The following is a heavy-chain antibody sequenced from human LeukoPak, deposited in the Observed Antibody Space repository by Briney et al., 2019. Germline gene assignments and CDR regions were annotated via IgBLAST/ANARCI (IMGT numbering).Heavy chain of an antibody. Sequence: SQTLSLTCTVSGGSISSGGYYWNWIRQHPGKGLEWIGYIYNSGITHTRPSLKSRVTISVDPSKTQLSLKLRYVTAADTAVYYCARGAKMATRGFDYWGQGTLVTVSS. CDR1: GGSISSGGYY. CDR3: ARGAKMATRGFDY. V-gene: IGHV4-31*03. CDR2: IYNSGIT. J-gene: IGHJ4*02. D-gene: IGHD5-24*01.